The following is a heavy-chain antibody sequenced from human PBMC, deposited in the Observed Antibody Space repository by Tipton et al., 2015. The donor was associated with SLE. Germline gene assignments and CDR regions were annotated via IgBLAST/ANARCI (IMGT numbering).Heavy chain of an antibody. D-gene: IGHD3-10*01. CDR3: ARGAKERITLVRVRPYYFDY. V-gene: IGHV4-61*02. CDR2: SSGSA. J-gene: IGHJ4*01. CDR1: GASVSSSFHQ. Sequence: TLSLTCTVSGASVSSSFHQWSWIRQPAGEGLEWIGHSSGSATYNPSLKSRVTISVDTSTNQLSLKLTSVTAADTSVYYCARGAKERITLVRVRPYYFDYWGQGSLVTVSS.